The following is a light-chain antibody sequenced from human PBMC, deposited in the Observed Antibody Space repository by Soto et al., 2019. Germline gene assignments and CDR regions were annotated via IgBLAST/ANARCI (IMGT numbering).Light chain of an antibody. CDR1: QSVSSSY. CDR3: QQYGSSPLFT. Sequence: EIVLTQSPGTLSLSPGERATLSCRASQSVSSSYLAWYQQKPGQAPRLLIYGASSSATGIPDRFSGSGSGTDFTRTISRLEPEDFAVYYCQQYGSSPLFTFGPGTKVDIK. V-gene: IGKV3-20*01. J-gene: IGKJ3*01. CDR2: GAS.